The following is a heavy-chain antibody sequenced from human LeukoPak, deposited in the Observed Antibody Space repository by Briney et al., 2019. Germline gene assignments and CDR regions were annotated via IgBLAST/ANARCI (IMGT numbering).Heavy chain of an antibody. D-gene: IGHD5-18*01. CDR2: ISYSGSYI. CDR1: GFTFSSYS. Sequence: GGSLRLSCAASGFTFSSYSMNWVRQAPGKGLEWVSSISYSGSYIYYADSVKGRFTISRDNAKNSLYLQMNSLRAEDTAVYYCARGYSYGSPYFDYWGQGTLVTVSS. CDR3: ARGYSYGSPYFDY. J-gene: IGHJ4*02. V-gene: IGHV3-21*01.